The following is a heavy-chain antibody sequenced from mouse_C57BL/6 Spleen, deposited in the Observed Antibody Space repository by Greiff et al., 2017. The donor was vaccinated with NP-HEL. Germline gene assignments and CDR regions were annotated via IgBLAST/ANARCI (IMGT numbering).Heavy chain of an antibody. CDR2: IYPGNSYT. CDR1: GYTFTSYW. Sequence: VQLQQSGTVLARPGASVKMSCKTSGYTFTSYWMHWVKQRPGQGLEWIGAIYPGNSYTSYNQKFKAKAKLTAVTSASTAYMELSSLTNEDSAVYYCTRFWDTHYYAMDYWGQGTSVTVSS. J-gene: IGHJ4*01. D-gene: IGHD4-1*01. V-gene: IGHV1-5*01. CDR3: TRFWDTHYYAMDY.